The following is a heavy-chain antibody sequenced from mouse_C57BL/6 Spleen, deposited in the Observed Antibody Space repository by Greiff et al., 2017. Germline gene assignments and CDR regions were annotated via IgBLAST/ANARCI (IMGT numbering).Heavy chain of an antibody. J-gene: IGHJ4*01. CDR2: ILIGNGYT. CDR3: ATMVTTGGNYAMDY. V-gene: IGHV1-58*01. Sequence: VQLQQSGAELVRPGSSVKMSCKTSGYTFTSYGINWVKQRPGQGLEWIGYILIGNGYTAYNEKFKGKATLTSDTSSSTANRQLSSLTSEDSAIYFGATMVTTGGNYAMDYWGQGTSVTVSS. D-gene: IGHD2-2*01. CDR1: GYTFTSYG.